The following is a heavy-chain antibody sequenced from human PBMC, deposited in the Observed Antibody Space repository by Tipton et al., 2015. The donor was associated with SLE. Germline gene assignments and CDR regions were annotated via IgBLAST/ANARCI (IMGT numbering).Heavy chain of an antibody. CDR2: IYHSGST. Sequence: TLSLTCAVSGYSISSGYYWGWIRQPPGKGLEWIGSIYHSGSTYYNPSLKSRVTISVDTSKNQFSLKLSSVTAADTAVYYCARRMYYYDSSGYSLDAFDIWGQGTMVTVSS. V-gene: IGHV4-38-2*01. CDR1: GYSISSGYY. D-gene: IGHD3-22*01. J-gene: IGHJ3*02. CDR3: ARRMYYYDSSGYSLDAFDI.